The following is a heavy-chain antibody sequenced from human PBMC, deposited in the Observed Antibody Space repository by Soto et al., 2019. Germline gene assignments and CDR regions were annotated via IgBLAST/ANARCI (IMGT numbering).Heavy chain of an antibody. J-gene: IGHJ1*01. CDR1: VYTFTTYY. Sequence: XSVNVSCKASVYTFTTYYMHWVRQAPGQGLEWMGLIDPTHGSTTYAQEFQGRVIMTSDTSTNTVYMELSSLKSEDTAVYYCARVPYDTTGYYSFWGQGTLVTVSS. D-gene: IGHD3-22*01. V-gene: IGHV1-46*01. CDR2: IDPTHGST. CDR3: ARVPYDTTGYYSF.